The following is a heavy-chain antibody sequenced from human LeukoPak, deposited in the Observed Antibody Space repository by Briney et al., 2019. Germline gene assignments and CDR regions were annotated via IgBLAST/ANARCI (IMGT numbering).Heavy chain of an antibody. CDR2: ISYDGSNK. Sequence: PGRSLRLSCAASGFTFSSYAMHWVRQAPGKGLEWVAVISYDGSNKYCADSVKGRFTISRDNSKNTLYLQMNSLGAEDTAVYYCARDIAAVIDYWGQGTLVTVSS. D-gene: IGHD6-13*01. J-gene: IGHJ4*02. V-gene: IGHV3-30*04. CDR1: GFTFSSYA. CDR3: ARDIAAVIDY.